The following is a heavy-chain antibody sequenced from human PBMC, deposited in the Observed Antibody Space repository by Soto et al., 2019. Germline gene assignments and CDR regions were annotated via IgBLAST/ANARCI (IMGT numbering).Heavy chain of an antibody. CDR3: ARGPSAGVRGVIRYFQH. J-gene: IGHJ1*01. Sequence: QLQLQESGSGLVKPSQTLSLTCGVSGGSISSGAYSWSWIRQPPGKGLEGIGYLYHSGNTYSNPSCKSRVTISVERSKNQFSLKLSSVTAADTAVYYCARGPSAGVRGVIRYFQHWGQGTLVTVSS. CDR2: LYHSGNT. D-gene: IGHD3-10*01. CDR1: GGSISSGAYS. V-gene: IGHV4-30-2*01.